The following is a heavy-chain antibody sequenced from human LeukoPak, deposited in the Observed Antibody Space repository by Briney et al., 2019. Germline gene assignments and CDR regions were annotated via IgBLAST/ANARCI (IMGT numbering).Heavy chain of an antibody. CDR3: AKDSNNYYQYFIDV. D-gene: IGHD4-11*01. J-gene: IGHJ6*03. CDR2: ISGSGGIR. CDR1: GFTFSNYA. V-gene: IGHV3-23*01. Sequence: PGGSLRLSRVASGFTFSNYAMTWVRQAPGKGLEWVSFISGSGGIRNYADSVKGRFTISRDNSKNTLSLQMNSLRAEDTAVYYCAKDSNNYYQYFIDVWGKGTTVTVSS.